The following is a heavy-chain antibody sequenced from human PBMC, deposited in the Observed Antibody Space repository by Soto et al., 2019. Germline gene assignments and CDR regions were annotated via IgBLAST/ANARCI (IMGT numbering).Heavy chain of an antibody. CDR2: ISAYNGNT. CDR3: ARDPSYYYGSGTIDY. V-gene: IGHV1-18*01. D-gene: IGHD3-10*01. J-gene: IGHJ4*02. Sequence: GASVKVSCKASGYTFTSYGISWVRQAPGQGLEWMGWISAYNGNTNYAQKLQGRVTMTTDTSTSTAYMELRSLRSDDTAVYYCARDPSYYYGSGTIDYWGQGTLVTVSS. CDR1: GYTFTSYG.